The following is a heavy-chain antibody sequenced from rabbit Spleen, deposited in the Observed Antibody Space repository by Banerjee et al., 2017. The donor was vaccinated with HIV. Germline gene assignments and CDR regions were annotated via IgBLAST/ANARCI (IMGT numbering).Heavy chain of an antibody. Sequence: QSLEESGGDLVKPGASLTLTCIASGVSFSGDSYMCWVRQAPGKGLEWIACIDTGSSGFTYFASWAKGRFTISKTSSTTVTLQMTSLTAADTATYFCARDTSSSFSSYGMDLWGPRHPRHRL. V-gene: IGHV1S40*01. J-gene: IGHJ6*01. CDR3: ARDTSSSFSSYGMDL. CDR1: GVSFSGDSY. D-gene: IGHD1-1*01. CDR2: IDTGSSGFT.